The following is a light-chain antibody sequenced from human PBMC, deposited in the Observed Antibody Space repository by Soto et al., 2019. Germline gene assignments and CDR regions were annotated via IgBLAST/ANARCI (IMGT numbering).Light chain of an antibody. Sequence: QSALTQPASVSGSPGQSITISCTGTSSDVGAYNYVSWYQQHPGKAPKLMIYEVSHRPSGASNRFSGSKSGNTASLTISGLQAEDEAEYYCSSYTSSSIPYVFGTGTKLTVL. CDR2: EVS. CDR3: SSYTSSSIPYV. V-gene: IGLV2-14*01. CDR1: SSDVGAYNY. J-gene: IGLJ1*01.